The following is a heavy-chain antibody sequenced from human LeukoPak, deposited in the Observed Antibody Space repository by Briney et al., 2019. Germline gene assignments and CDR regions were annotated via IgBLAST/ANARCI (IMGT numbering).Heavy chain of an antibody. Sequence: PGGSLRLSCAASGFTFSSYAMHWVRQAPGKGLEWVAVISYDGSNKYYADSVKGRFTISRDNSKNTLYLQMNSLRAEDTAVYYCAREGDIVVVPAAMTGDYYYGMDVWGQGTTVTVSS. CDR2: ISYDGSNK. J-gene: IGHJ6*02. V-gene: IGHV3-30*04. D-gene: IGHD2-2*01. CDR3: AREGDIVVVPAAMTGDYYYGMDV. CDR1: GFTFSSYA.